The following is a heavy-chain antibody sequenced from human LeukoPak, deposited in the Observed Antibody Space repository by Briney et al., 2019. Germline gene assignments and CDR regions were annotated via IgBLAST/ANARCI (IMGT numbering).Heavy chain of an antibody. Sequence: PGGSLRLSCAVSGFTFSNYAMSWVRQAPGKGLEWVSAISAGGGSTYYADSVKGRFTISRDNSKNTLYLQMNSLRAEDTAVYYCANAGQTLSIAVAGTAAYWGQGTLVTVSS. CDR2: ISAGGGST. CDR1: GFTFSNYA. D-gene: IGHD6-19*01. CDR3: ANAGQTLSIAVAGTAAY. V-gene: IGHV3-23*01. J-gene: IGHJ4*02.